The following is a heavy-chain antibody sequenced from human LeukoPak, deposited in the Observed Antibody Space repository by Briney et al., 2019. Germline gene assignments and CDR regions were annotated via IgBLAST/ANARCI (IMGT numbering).Heavy chain of an antibody. CDR1: GFTFSSYG. Sequence: GRSLRLSCAASGFTFSSYGMHWVRQAPGKGLEWVAVIWYDGSNKYYADSAKGRFTISRDNSKNTLYLQMNSLRAEDTAVYYCARGGLGYSYGQLDYWGQGTLVTVSS. CDR3: ARGGLGYSYGQLDY. CDR2: IWYDGSNK. D-gene: IGHD5-18*01. J-gene: IGHJ4*02. V-gene: IGHV3-33*01.